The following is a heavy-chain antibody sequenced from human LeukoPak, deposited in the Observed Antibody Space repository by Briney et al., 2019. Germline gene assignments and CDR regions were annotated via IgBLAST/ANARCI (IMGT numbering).Heavy chain of an antibody. D-gene: IGHD3-10*01. J-gene: IGHJ2*01. CDR3: ARDFGQPHDVGELPVPNWYFDL. Sequence: SETLSLTCTVSGGSISSYYWSWIRQPPGKGLEWIGYIYYSGSINYNPSLKSRVTISVGTSKNQFSLKLSSVTAADTAVYYCARDFGQPHDVGELPVPNWYFDLWGRGTLVTVSS. V-gene: IGHV4-59*01. CDR2: IYYSGSI. CDR1: GGSISSYY.